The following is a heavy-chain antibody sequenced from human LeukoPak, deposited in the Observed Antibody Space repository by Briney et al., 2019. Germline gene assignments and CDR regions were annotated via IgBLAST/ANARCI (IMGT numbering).Heavy chain of an antibody. CDR2: ISTTSSYK. Sequence: GGPLRLSCAPSGFTFSSYFMNWVRQAPGKGLEWVSAISTTSSYKYHPDSVKGRFTISRHTAKNSMYLQMNRLRAEDTAAYYCARGRGGGDCYSDWGQGTLGTVSS. J-gene: IGHJ4*02. D-gene: IGHD2-21*02. CDR1: GFTFSSYF. V-gene: IGHV3-21*01. CDR3: ARGRGGGDCYSD.